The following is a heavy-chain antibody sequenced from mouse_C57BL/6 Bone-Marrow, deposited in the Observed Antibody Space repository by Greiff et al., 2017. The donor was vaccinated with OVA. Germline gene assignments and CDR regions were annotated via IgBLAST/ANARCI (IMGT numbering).Heavy chain of an antibody. CDR3: ARDGYDVEGLAY. V-gene: IGHV1-26*01. J-gene: IGHJ3*01. CDR2: INPNNGGT. CDR1: GYTFTDYY. Sequence: VQLQQSGPELVKPGASVKISCTASGYTFTDYYMNWVKQSPGKSLEWIGDINPNNGGTSYNQKFKGKATLTADKSSSTAYMQLRSLTSEDSAVYYCARDGYDVEGLAYWGQGTLVTVSA. D-gene: IGHD2-2*01.